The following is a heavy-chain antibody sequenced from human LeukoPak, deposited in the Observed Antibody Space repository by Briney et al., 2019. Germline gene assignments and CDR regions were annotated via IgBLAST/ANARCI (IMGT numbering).Heavy chain of an antibody. CDR1: GYTFTGYY. CDR2: INPNSGDT. Sequence: GASVKVSCKASGYTFTGYYVHWVRQAPGHGLEWMGWINPNSGDTNYAPKFQGRVTMTRDTSISTAYMDLSRLRFDDTALYYCARPPRRGWDREARLSTFDIWGQGTMVTDSS. D-gene: IGHD6-19*01. CDR3: ARPPRRGWDREARLSTFDI. J-gene: IGHJ3*02. V-gene: IGHV1-2*02.